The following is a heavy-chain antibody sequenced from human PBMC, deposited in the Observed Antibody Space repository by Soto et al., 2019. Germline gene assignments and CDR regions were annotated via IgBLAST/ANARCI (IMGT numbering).Heavy chain of an antibody. V-gene: IGHV3-13*04. CDR2: IGTAGDT. CDR1: GFTFSSYY. CDR3: ARAIDYDILTGYPAPPDY. D-gene: IGHD3-9*01. J-gene: IGHJ4*02. Sequence: GGSLRLSCAASGFTFSSYYMHWVRQATGKVLERVSAIGTAGDTYYPGSVKGRFTISRENAKNSLYLQMNSLRAGDTAVYYCARAIDYDILTGYPAPPDYWGQGTLVTVSS.